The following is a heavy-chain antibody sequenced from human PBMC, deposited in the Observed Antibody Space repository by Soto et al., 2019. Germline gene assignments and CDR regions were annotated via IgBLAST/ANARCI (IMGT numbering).Heavy chain of an antibody. CDR1: GGSISSSNW. V-gene: IGHV4-4*02. Sequence: SETLSLTCAVSGGSISSSNWWSWVRQPPGKGLEWIGEIYHSGSTNYNPSLKSRVTISVDKSKYQFSLKLSSVTAADTAVYYCASDLLTGSLDYWGQGTLVTVSS. CDR2: IYHSGST. D-gene: IGHD3-9*01. J-gene: IGHJ4*02. CDR3: ASDLLTGSLDY.